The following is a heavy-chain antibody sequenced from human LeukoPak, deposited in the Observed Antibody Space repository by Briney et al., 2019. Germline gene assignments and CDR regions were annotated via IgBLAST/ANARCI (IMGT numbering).Heavy chain of an antibody. Sequence: GGSLRLSCAASGFTFSSYEMNWFRQAPGKGLEWISYISSSISITSYADSVKGRFTISRDNAKNSLYLQLNSLRDEDTAVYYCARIGATNWAYYFDHWGQGTLVTVSS. CDR1: GFTFSSYE. V-gene: IGHV3-48*03. D-gene: IGHD7-27*01. CDR2: ISSSISIT. CDR3: ARIGATNWAYYFDH. J-gene: IGHJ4*02.